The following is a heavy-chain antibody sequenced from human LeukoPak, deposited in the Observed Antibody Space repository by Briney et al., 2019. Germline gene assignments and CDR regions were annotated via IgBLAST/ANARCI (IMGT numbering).Heavy chain of an antibody. CDR2: INHSGST. Sequence: PSETLSLTCAVYGGSFSGYYWSWIRQPPGKGLEWIGEINHSGSTNYNPSLKSRVTISVDTSKNQFSLKLSSVTAADTAVYYCARGRPHFDWSHRWFDPWGQGTLVTVSS. CDR1: GGSFSGYY. CDR3: ARGRPHFDWSHRWFDP. D-gene: IGHD3-9*01. J-gene: IGHJ5*02. V-gene: IGHV4-34*01.